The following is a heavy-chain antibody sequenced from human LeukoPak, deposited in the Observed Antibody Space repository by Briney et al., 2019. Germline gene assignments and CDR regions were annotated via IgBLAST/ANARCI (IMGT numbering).Heavy chain of an antibody. J-gene: IGHJ4*02. CDR3: AASLWFGIYPDY. Sequence: SETLSLTCAVYSGSFSGYYWTWFRQPPGKGLEWIGEFNHSWGAKYNPSFKSRVTISVDTSNNHLSLSLNSVTAADTAVYYCAASLWFGIYPDYWGQGSLVTVSS. V-gene: IGHV4-34*01. CDR2: FNHSWGA. D-gene: IGHD3-10*01. CDR1: SGSFSGYY.